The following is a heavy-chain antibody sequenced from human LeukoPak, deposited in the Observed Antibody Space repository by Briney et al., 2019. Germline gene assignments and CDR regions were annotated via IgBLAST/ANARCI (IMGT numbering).Heavy chain of an antibody. Sequence: ASVKVSCKASGYTFTSYDINWVRQATGQGLEWMGWMNPNSGNTGYAQKFQGRVTMTRNTPISTAYMELSSLRSEDTAVYYCARYSSSWYVSWFDPWGQGTLVTVSS. D-gene: IGHD6-13*01. CDR3: ARYSSSWYVSWFDP. J-gene: IGHJ5*02. CDR1: GYTFTSYD. V-gene: IGHV1-8*01. CDR2: MNPNSGNT.